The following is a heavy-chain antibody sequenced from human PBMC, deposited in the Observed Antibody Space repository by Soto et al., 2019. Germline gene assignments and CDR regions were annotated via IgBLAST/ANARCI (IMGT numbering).Heavy chain of an antibody. CDR2: ISYDGSTK. J-gene: IGHJ3*02. D-gene: IGHD6-13*01. V-gene: IGHV3-30-3*01. Sequence: QVQLVESGGGVVQPGRSLRLSCAASGFTFSSYAMHWVRQAPGKGLEWVALISYDGSTKYYADSVKGRFTISRDNSKNTLYLQMNSLRVEDTAIYYCARPGIAAVLGAFDIWGQGTMVTVSS. CDR1: GFTFSSYA. CDR3: ARPGIAAVLGAFDI.